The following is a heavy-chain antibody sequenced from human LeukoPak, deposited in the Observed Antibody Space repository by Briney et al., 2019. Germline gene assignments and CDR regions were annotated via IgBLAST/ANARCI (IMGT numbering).Heavy chain of an antibody. J-gene: IGHJ4*02. V-gene: IGHV4-59*01. CDR3: ARGGMKMAYYFDY. Sequence: SETLALTCTVSGGSISSYYWRWIRQPPGKGLEWIGDISYSGSTNYNPSLKSRVTISVDTSKNQFSLKLSSVTAADTAVYYCARGGMKMAYYFDYWGQGTLVTVSS. CDR1: GGSISSYY. CDR2: ISYSGST. D-gene: IGHD5-24*01.